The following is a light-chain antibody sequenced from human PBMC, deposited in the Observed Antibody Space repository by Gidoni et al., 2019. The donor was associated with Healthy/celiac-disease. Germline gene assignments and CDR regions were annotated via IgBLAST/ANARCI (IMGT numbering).Light chain of an antibody. CDR2: GAS. CDR1: QSVSSSY. J-gene: IGKJ3*01. Sequence: EMVLTHSQGTLSLSPGERATLSCSASQSVSSSYLSWYQQKPGQAPRLLIYGASSRATGIPDRFSGSGFGTDFTLTISRLEPEDFVVYYCQQYGSSPFTFGPGTKVDIK. V-gene: IGKV3-20*01. CDR3: QQYGSSPFT.